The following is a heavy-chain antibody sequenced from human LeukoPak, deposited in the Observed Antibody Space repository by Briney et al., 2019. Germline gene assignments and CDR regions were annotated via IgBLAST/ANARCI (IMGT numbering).Heavy chain of an antibody. CDR1: GYTFTGYY. V-gene: IGHV1-2*06. CDR3: ARGRKVRGGSWFDP. D-gene: IGHD3-10*01. J-gene: IGHJ5*02. CDR2: INPNSGGT. Sequence: ASVKVSCKASGYTFTGYYMHWVRQAPGQGLEWMGRINPNSGGTNYAQKFQGRVTMARDTSISTAYMELSRLRSDDTAVYYCARGRKVRGGSWFDPWGQGTLVTVSS.